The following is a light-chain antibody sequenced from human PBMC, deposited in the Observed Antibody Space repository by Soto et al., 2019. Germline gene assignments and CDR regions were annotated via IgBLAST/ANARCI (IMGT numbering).Light chain of an antibody. J-gene: IGKJ5*01. CDR1: QSLLQSNGYYY. Sequence: DFLMTQSPLSLPVTPGEPASISCRSSQSLLQSNGYYYLDWYLQKPGQSPQLLVYLGSNRASGVPDRFSGSGSGIDFTLKISSVEAEVVGVYYCMQTLQAPITFGQGTRLEIK. CDR3: MQTLQAPIT. V-gene: IGKV2-28*01. CDR2: LGS.